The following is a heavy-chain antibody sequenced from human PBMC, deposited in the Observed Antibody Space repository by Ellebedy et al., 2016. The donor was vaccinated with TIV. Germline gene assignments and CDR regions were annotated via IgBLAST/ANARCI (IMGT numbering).Heavy chain of an antibody. V-gene: IGHV3-13*01. D-gene: IGHD1-14*01. J-gene: IGHJ4*02. CDR1: GFTFSSYD. CDR2: IGAAGDT. CDR3: ERATAGFDY. Sequence: PGGSLRLSCAASGFTFSSYDMHWVRQGSGNGLEWVSSIGAAGDTYYAGFVKGRVAISRENAKNSLYLDMNNVRVGDTAVYYGERATAGFDYWGQGTLVTVSS.